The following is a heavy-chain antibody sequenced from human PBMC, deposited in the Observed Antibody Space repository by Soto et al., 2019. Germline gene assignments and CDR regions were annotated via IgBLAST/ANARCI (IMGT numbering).Heavy chain of an antibody. CDR1: GGTFSSYA. CDR2: IIPFFGTA. D-gene: IGHD3-22*01. CDR3: SRDLDSSGWSFDY. J-gene: IGHJ4*02. V-gene: IGHV1-69*01. Sequence: QVQLVQSGAEVKKPGSSVKVSCKASGGTFSSYAISGVRQAPGQRLEWMGGIIPFFGTANYAQKFQGRVTLNAEESTSEAYMALSSLRAEDTAVYYCSRDLDSSGWSFDYWGQGTLVTVSS.